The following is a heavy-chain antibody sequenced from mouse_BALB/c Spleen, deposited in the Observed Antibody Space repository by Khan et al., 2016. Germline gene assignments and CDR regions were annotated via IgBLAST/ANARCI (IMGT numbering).Heavy chain of an antibody. V-gene: IGHV9-3-1*01. CDR3: ARPDYGSSRGFAY. CDR2: INTYTGEP. Sequence: QIQLVQSGPELKKPGETVRISCKASGYTFTNYGMNWVKQAPGKGLKWMGWINTYTGEPTYADDFKGRFAFSLETSASTAYLQINNLKNEDTATXFCARPDYGSSRGFAYWGKGTLVTVSA. CDR1: GYTFTNYG. D-gene: IGHD1-1*01. J-gene: IGHJ3*01.